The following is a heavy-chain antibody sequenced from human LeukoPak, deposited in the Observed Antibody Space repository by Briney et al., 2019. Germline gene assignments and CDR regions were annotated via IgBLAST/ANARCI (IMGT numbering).Heavy chain of an antibody. V-gene: IGHV4-59*08. CDR2: IFYSGSTN. CDR3: ARHSTIEPRPDY. Sequence: SETLSLTCTVSGASISTYYWSWIRQPPVKGLEWVGCIFYSGSTNSGNTNYNPSLKSRVTISVDTSKNQFSLKLSSVTAADTAVYYCARHSTIEPRPDYWGQGTLVTVSS. CDR1: GASISTYY. J-gene: IGHJ4*02. D-gene: IGHD6-6*01.